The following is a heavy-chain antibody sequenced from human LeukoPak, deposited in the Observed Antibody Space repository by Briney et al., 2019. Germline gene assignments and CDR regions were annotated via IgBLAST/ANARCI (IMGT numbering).Heavy chain of an antibody. Sequence: SVKVSCKASGGTFSSYAISWVRQAPGQGLEWMGGIIPIFGTANYAQKFQGSVTITADKSTSTAYMELSSLRSEDTAVYYCARDYGQWLGYVYWGQGTLVTVSS. J-gene: IGHJ4*02. D-gene: IGHD6-19*01. CDR1: GGTFSSYA. CDR3: ARDYGQWLGYVY. CDR2: IIPIFGTA. V-gene: IGHV1-69*06.